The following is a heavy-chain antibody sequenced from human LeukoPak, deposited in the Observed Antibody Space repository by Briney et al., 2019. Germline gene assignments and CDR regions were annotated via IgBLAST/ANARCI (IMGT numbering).Heavy chain of an antibody. Sequence: GGSLRLFCAASGFTFSSYGMHWVRQAPGKGLDWVAVISNDGSKKYYADSVKGRFTISRGNSKNTLSLQVSSLRTEDTAVYYCAKDRYSYAFEYSDSWGQGTLVTVSS. CDR2: ISNDGSKK. D-gene: IGHD5-18*01. J-gene: IGHJ4*02. V-gene: IGHV3-30*18. CDR3: AKDRYSYAFEYSDS. CDR1: GFTFSSYG.